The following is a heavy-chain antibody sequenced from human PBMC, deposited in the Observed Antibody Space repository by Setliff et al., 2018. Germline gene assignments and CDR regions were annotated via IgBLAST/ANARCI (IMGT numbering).Heavy chain of an antibody. CDR3: ARGGYSYGLGGFPLDY. Sequence: PSETLSLTCNVSGASISRGSYDWSWIRQPAGKGLEWIGRIYTSGSTNYNPSLKSRVTISVDTSKNQFSLKLSSVTAADTAVYYCARGGYSYGLGGFPLDYWGQGTLVTVSS. CDR1: GASISRGSYD. V-gene: IGHV4-61*02. D-gene: IGHD5-18*01. J-gene: IGHJ4*02. CDR2: IYTSGST.